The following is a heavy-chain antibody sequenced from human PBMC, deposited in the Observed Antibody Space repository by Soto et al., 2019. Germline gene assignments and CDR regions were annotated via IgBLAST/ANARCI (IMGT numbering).Heavy chain of an antibody. CDR2: IKSKTDGGTT. D-gene: IGHD2-2*02. V-gene: IGHV3-15*01. J-gene: IGHJ3*02. CDR1: GFTFSNAW. Sequence: EVQLVESGGGLVKPGGSLRLSCAASGFTFSNAWMSWVRQAPGKGLEWVGRIKSKTDGGTTDYAAPVKGRVISSRNESKNTLYVQMSSLKTEDTAVYYCRGYCTSTNCYITDGFDIWGQGTMVTVSS. CDR3: RGYCTSTNCYITDGFDI.